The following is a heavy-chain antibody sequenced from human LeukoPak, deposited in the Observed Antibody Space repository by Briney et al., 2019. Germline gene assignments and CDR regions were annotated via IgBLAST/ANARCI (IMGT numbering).Heavy chain of an antibody. CDR3: ARDRNTGYGMDV. CDR2: IYSGGST. CDR1: GFTVSSNY. V-gene: IGHV3-53*01. Sequence: GGSLRLSCAASGFTVSSNYMSWVRQAPGKGLEWVSVIYSGGSTYYADSVKGRFTISRDNSKNTLYLQMNSLRAEDTAMYYCARDRNTGYGMDVWGQGTAVTVSS. J-gene: IGHJ6*02. D-gene: IGHD2-8*02.